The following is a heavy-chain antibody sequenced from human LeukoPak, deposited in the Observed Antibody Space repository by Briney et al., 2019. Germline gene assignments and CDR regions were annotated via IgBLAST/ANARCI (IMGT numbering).Heavy chain of an antibody. V-gene: IGHV1-46*01. CDR1: GYTFTSFD. Sequence: ASVKVSCTASGYTFTSFDISWVRQAPGQGLEWMGVINPSGDSTTYAQNFQGRVTMTRDTSTSTVYMELRSLRSEDTAIYYCAKLATSDTGETYWGQGTLVTVSS. CDR3: AKLATSDTGETY. CDR2: INPSGDST. D-gene: IGHD3-16*01. J-gene: IGHJ4*02.